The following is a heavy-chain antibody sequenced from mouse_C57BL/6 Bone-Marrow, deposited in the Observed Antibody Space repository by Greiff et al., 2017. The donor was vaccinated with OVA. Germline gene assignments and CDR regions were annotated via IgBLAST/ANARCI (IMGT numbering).Heavy chain of an antibody. D-gene: IGHD1-1*01. V-gene: IGHV3-8*01. CDR3: AKGAGTTVEGYFDY. Sequence: VQLKQSGPGLAKPSQTLSLTCSVTGYSITSDYWNWIRKFPGHKLEYMGYISYSGSTYYNPSLKSRISITRDTSKNQYYLQLKSVTTEDTATYYCAKGAGTTVEGYFDYWGQGTTLTVSS. CDR2: ISYSGST. CDR1: GYSITSDY. J-gene: IGHJ2*01.